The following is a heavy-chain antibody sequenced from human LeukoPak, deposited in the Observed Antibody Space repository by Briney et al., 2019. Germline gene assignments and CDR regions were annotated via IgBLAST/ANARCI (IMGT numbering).Heavy chain of an antibody. CDR2: VIPIFGTA. V-gene: IGHV1-69*13. J-gene: IGHJ4*02. CDR3: ARGRDSSSWSLGH. CDR1: GGTFSSYA. D-gene: IGHD6-13*01. Sequence: SVKVSCKASGGTFSSYAISWVRQAPGQGREWMGGVIPIFGTANYAQKFQGRVTITADESTSTAYMELSSLRSEDTAVYYCARGRDSSSWSLGHWGQGTLVTVSS.